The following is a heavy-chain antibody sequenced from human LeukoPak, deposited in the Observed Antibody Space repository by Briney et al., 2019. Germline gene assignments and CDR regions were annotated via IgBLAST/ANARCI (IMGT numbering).Heavy chain of an antibody. Sequence: PSETLSLTCTVSGGSINSSSYYWGWIRQPPGKGLEWIGSIYYSGSTYYNPSLKSRVTISVDTSKNQFSLKLSSVTAADTAVYYCARHGYSSSWYQNYYFDYWGQGTLVTVSS. D-gene: IGHD6-13*01. J-gene: IGHJ4*02. CDR1: GGSINSSSYY. V-gene: IGHV4-39*01. CDR3: ARHGYSSSWYQNYYFDY. CDR2: IYYSGST.